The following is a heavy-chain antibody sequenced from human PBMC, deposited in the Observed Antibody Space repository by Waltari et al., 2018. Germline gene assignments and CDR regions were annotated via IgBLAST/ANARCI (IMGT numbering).Heavy chain of an antibody. CDR2: IYTSGST. CDR3: ARHGSSGSYYLYYFDY. CDR1: GGSISSYY. Sequence: QVQLQKSGPGLVKPSETLSLTCPVSGGSISSYYWRWIRQPAGKGLEWIGRIYTSGSTNYNPSLKSRVTMSVDTSKNQFSLKLSSVTAADTAVYYCARHGSSGSYYLYYFDYWGQGTLVTVSS. J-gene: IGHJ4*02. D-gene: IGHD1-26*01. V-gene: IGHV4-4*07.